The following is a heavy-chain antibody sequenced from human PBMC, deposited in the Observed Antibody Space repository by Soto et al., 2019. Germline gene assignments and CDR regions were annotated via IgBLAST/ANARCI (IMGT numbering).Heavy chain of an antibody. CDR2: ISAYNGNT. J-gene: IGHJ6*03. CDR3: ARDLRDGDSTSYYYYYYMEV. CDR1: GYTFTSYG. D-gene: IGHD4-17*01. V-gene: IGHV1-18*01. Sequence: ASVKVSCKASGYTFTSYGISWVRQAPGQGLEWMGWISAYNGNTNYAQKLQGRVTMTTDTSTSTAYMELRSLRSDDTAVYYCARDLRDGDSTSYYYYYYMEVWGKGTSVTVSS.